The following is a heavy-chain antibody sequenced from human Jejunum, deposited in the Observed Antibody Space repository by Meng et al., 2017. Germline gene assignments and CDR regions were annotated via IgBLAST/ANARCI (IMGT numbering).Heavy chain of an antibody. Sequence: GESLKISCAASGFTFSSYAMHWVRQAPGKGLEWVAVISYSGGSNKYYADSVKGRFTISRDNSKNTLYLQMDSLRAEDTAVFYCARDPTAVANKPQYYFDYWGQGTLVTVSS. V-gene: IGHV3-30*04. J-gene: IGHJ4*02. CDR2: ISYSGGSNK. D-gene: IGHD6-19*01. CDR1: GFTFSSYA. CDR3: ARDPTAVANKPQYYFDY.